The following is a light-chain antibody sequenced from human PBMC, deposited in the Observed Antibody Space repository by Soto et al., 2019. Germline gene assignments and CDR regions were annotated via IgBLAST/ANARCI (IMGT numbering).Light chain of an antibody. V-gene: IGLV1-40*01. Sequence: QTVVTQPPSVSGAPGQRVTISCTGSSSNIGAGHDVHWYQQLPGTAPKLLMYGNSIRPSGVPDRFSGSKSGTSASLAITGLQAEDEADYYCQSYDSSLSGSGVVFGGGTKLTVL. CDR2: GNS. J-gene: IGLJ2*01. CDR1: SSNIGAGHD. CDR3: QSYDSSLSGSGVV.